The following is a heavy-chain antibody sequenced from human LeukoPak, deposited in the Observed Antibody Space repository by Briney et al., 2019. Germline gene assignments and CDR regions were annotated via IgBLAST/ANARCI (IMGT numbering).Heavy chain of an antibody. CDR3: AKYGNSGWVIDN. CDR2: IYYTGAT. V-gene: IGHV4-59*08. CDR1: GGSIGSNY. J-gene: IGHJ4*02. Sequence: KPSETLSLTCTVSGGSIGSNYWTWIRQPPGKGLEYIGYIYYTGATNYNPSLKSRVTISVDTSKSQFSLKMTSVTAADTAVYFCAKYGNSGWVIDNWGQGTLVTVSS. D-gene: IGHD6-19*01.